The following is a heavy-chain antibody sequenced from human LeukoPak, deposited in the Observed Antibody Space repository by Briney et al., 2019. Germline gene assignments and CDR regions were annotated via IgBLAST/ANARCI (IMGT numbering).Heavy chain of an antibody. CDR1: GGSISSSSYY. CDR2: IYYSGST. D-gene: IGHD6-6*01. J-gene: IGHJ4*02. V-gene: IGHV4-39*07. Sequence: SETLSLTCTVSGGSISSSSYYWGWIRQPPGKGLEWIGSIYYSGSTYYNPSLKSRVTISVDTSKNQFSLKLSSVTAADTAVYYCARGFISIAARYFDYWGQGTLVTVSS. CDR3: ARGFISIAARYFDY.